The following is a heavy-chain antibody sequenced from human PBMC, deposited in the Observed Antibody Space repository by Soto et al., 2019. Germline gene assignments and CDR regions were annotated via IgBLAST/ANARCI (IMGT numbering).Heavy chain of an antibody. V-gene: IGHV4-34*01. Sequence: PSDTLSLTCAVYGGSFSVYFWSWIRQPPGKGLEWIGEINHSGSTNYNPSLKSRVTMSVDTSKNQFSLKLSSVTAADAAVYDYARGEQNIDYWGQGTRTTASS. CDR2: INHSGST. CDR1: GGSFSVYF. CDR3: ARGEQNIDY. J-gene: IGHJ4*02.